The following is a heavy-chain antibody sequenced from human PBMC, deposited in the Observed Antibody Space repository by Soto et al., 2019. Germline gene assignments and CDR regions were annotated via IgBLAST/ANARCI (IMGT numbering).Heavy chain of an antibody. Sequence: PGESLKISCKGSGYIFTNYWIAWVRQMPGKGLEWIGIIYPDDSDTKYSPPFQGQVIMSVDKSMSTAYLQWSSLKASDTAIYYCARHFRRGIASSSSPWGQGTLVTVSS. CDR2: IYPDDSDT. J-gene: IGHJ5*02. D-gene: IGHD3-3*02. CDR1: GYIFTNYW. CDR3: ARHFRRGIASSSSP. V-gene: IGHV5-51*01.